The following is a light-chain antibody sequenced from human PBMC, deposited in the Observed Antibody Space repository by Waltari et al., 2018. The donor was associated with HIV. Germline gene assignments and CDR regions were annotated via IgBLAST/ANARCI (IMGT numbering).Light chain of an antibody. CDR2: DGS. J-gene: IGLJ2*01. Sequence: QSALTQPASVSGSPGQSITISCTGTSSDVGGYNYVSWYQQNTGKAPKLMIYDGSTRPSGVSNRFSGSKSGNTASLTLSGLQAEDEADYYCSSYTSSSTLVFGGGTKLTVL. V-gene: IGLV2-14*03. CDR3: SSYTSSSTLV. CDR1: SSDVGGYNY.